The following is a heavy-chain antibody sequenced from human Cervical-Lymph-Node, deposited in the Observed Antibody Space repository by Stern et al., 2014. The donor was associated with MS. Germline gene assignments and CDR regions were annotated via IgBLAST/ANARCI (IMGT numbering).Heavy chain of an antibody. V-gene: IGHV3-30*03. D-gene: IGHD6-19*01. Sequence: QVQLVESGGGVVQPGRSLRLSCSPSGFAFSTYGMHWVRQVPGKGLEWVALISFDGAKTYYADSVKGRFTISRDNPKNTLYLQMKSLRGEDTAVYYCARGSDWYPLDYWGQGTLVTVSS. CDR2: ISFDGAKT. CDR1: GFAFSTYG. CDR3: ARGSDWYPLDY. J-gene: IGHJ4*02.